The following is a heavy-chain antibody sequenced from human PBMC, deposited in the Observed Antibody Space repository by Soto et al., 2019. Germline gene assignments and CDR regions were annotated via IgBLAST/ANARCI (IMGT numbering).Heavy chain of an antibody. CDR1: GYTFTSYD. J-gene: IGHJ6*02. CDR2: MNPNSGNT. D-gene: IGHD2-2*01. CDR3: ARLGVPAAYYYYYGMDV. Sequence: ASVKVSCKASGYTFTSYDINWVRQATGQGLEWMGWMNPNSGNTGYAQKFQGRVTMTRNTSISTAYMELSSLRSEDTAVYYCARLGVPAAYYYYYGMDVWGQGTTVTVSS. V-gene: IGHV1-8*01.